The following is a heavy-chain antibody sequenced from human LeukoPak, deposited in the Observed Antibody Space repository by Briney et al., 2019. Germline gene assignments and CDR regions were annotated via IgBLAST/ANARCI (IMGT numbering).Heavy chain of an antibody. CDR1: GGSFSGYS. J-gene: IGHJ4*02. Sequence: PSETLSHTCAVYGGSFSGYSLSWIRQPPGKGLEWIGEIYHSGSTDYNPSLKSRVTISVDTSKNQFSLKLSSVTAADTAVYYCARAGYCSGGSCYRGPSTWGQGTLVTVSS. CDR2: IYHSGST. V-gene: IGHV4-34*01. D-gene: IGHD2-15*01. CDR3: ARAGYCSGGSCYRGPST.